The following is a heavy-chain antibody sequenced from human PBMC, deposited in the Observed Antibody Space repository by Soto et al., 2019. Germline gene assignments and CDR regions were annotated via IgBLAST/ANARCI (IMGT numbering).Heavy chain of an antibody. V-gene: IGHV3-11*05. Sequence: QGQLVESGGGLVKPGGSMRLSCAVSGFTFSDYYMTWIRQAPGKGLEWVSDISSSTSHTNYADSVKGRFTISRDNAKNSLFLQMNSLRAEDTAVYYCARGRGAAADYFDFWGQGTLVTVSS. CDR1: GFTFSDYY. CDR3: ARGRGAAADYFDF. J-gene: IGHJ4*02. D-gene: IGHD6-13*01. CDR2: ISSSTSHT.